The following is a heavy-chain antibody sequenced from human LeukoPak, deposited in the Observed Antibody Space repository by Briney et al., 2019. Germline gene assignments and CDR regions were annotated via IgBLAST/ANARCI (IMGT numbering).Heavy chain of an antibody. CDR1: GGSISGFY. D-gene: IGHD4-23*01. V-gene: IGHV4-59*08. J-gene: IGHJ4*02. Sequence: SETLSLTCTVSGGSISGFYWSWIRQPPGKGLEWIGYIYYSGSTNYNPSLKSRVTISVDTSKNQFSLKLSSVTAADTAVYYCARHSVAGIDYWGQGTLVTVSS. CDR3: ARHSVAGIDY. CDR2: IYYSGST.